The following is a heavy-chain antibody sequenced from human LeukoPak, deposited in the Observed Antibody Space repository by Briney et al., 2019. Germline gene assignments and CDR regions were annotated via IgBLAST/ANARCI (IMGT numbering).Heavy chain of an antibody. V-gene: IGHV3-23*01. CDR3: AKVSGGSGSY. CDR2: ISGSGGST. J-gene: IGHJ4*02. CDR1: GFTFSSYA. D-gene: IGHD3-10*01. Sequence: GGSLRLSCAASGFTFSSYAMSSVRQAPGKGLEWVSAISGSGGSTYYADSVKGRFTISRDNSKDTLYLQMNSLRAEDTAVYYCAKVSGGSGSYWGQGTLVTVSS.